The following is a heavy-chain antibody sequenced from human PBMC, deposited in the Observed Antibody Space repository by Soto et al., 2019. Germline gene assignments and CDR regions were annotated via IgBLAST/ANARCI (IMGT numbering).Heavy chain of an antibody. CDR3: ASIPPFRSGLANDY. CDR1: GGSISSGDYY. CDR2: IYHSGST. Sequence: PSETLSLTCTVSGGSISSGDYYWSWIRQPPGKGLEWIGYIYHSGSTNYNPSLKSRVTISVDTSKNQFSLKLTSVTAADTAVYYCASIPPFRSGLANDYWGQGTLVTVSS. J-gene: IGHJ4*02. V-gene: IGHV4-61*08.